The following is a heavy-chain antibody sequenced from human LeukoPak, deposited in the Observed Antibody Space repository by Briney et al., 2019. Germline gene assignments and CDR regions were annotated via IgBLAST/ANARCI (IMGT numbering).Heavy chain of an antibody. D-gene: IGHD5-12*01. V-gene: IGHV1-69*13. CDR1: GGTFISYA. Sequence: GASVKVSCKASGGTFISYAISWVRQAPGQGLEWMGGIIPIFGTANYARKFQGRVTITADESTSTAYMELSNLRSEDTAVYYRARAGGYDHDAFDIWGRGTMVTVSS. CDR2: IIPIFGTA. CDR3: ARAGGYDHDAFDI. J-gene: IGHJ3*02.